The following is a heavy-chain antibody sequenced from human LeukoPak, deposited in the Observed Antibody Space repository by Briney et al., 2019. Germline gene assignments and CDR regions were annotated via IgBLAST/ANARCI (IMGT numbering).Heavy chain of an antibody. CDR1: GDSVSSNTAT. CDR3: ARKDGYSNAFDI. J-gene: IGHJ3*02. D-gene: IGHD5-24*01. V-gene: IGHV6-1*01. CDR2: TYYRSRWYN. Sequence: SQTLSLTCAISGDSVSSNTATWNWIRQSPSRGLEWLGRTYYRSRWYNDYAVSVRSRITINPDTSKNQFSLQLNSVTPEDTAVYYCARKDGYSNAFDIWGQGTMVTVSS.